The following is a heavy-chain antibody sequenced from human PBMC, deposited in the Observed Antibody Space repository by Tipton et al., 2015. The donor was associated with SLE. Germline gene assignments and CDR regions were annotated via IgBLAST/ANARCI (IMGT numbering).Heavy chain of an antibody. J-gene: IGHJ5*02. V-gene: IGHV1-46*01. CDR3: ARGGLVTTYSDCGTSPGWCDP. Sequence: QVQLVQSGAEVKKPWASVKVSCKASGYAFTTYYIHWVRQAPGQGLEWMGIINPSGDSTNYAQRFQGRFTMTRDTCTSTVYMELRSLRSEETAVYYCARGGLVTTYSDCGTSPGWCDPWGQGTLVTDST. CDR1: GYAFTTYY. D-gene: IGHD1-26*01. CDR2: INPSGDST.